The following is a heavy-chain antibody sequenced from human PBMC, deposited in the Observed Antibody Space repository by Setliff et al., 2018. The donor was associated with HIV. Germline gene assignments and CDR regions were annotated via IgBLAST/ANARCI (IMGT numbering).Heavy chain of an antibody. CDR3: ARAPLEYSGYDYLRYFDY. V-gene: IGHV4-28*05. CDR2: IYYSGSI. D-gene: IGHD5-12*01. Sequence: SETLSLTCVVSGYSISSNDWWGWIRQSPGKGLEWIGYIYYSGSIYYNPSLKSRVTISVDTSKNQFSLKLSSVTAADTAVYYCARAPLEYSGYDYLRYFDYWGQGTLVTVSS. CDR1: GYSISSNDW. J-gene: IGHJ4*02.